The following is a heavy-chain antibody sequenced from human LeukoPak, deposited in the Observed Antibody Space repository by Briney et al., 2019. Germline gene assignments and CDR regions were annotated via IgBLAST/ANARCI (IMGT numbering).Heavy chain of an antibody. CDR3: ARDAIAAAIDY. Sequence: AETLSLTCTVSGGSFSSYYGSWMRQPPGKGREWLGYIYYSGSTNYNPSLKRRVTISVDTSKTPFSLKPSSVTAAGKAVYYCARDAIAAAIDYWGPGTLVTVSS. D-gene: IGHD6-13*01. J-gene: IGHJ4*02. CDR2: IYYSGST. V-gene: IGHV4-59*01. CDR1: GGSFSSYY.